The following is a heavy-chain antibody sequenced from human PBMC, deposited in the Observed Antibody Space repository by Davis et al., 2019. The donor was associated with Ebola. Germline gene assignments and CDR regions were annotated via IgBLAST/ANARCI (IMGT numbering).Heavy chain of an antibody. CDR1: GFTFSSYT. CDR2: TASSGATT. J-gene: IGHJ4*02. V-gene: IGHV3-48*04. D-gene: IGHD5-12*01. CDR3: ARAEWLPDFDY. Sequence: GGSLRLSCAASGFTFSSYTMNWVRQAPGKGLECISHTASSGATTSYADSVKGRFTISRDNAGNSLYLQMNSLRADDTAVYYCARAEWLPDFDYWGQGTLVTVSA.